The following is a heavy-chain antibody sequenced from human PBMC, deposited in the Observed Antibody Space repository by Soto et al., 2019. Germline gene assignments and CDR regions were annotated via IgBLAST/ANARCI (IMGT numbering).Heavy chain of an antibody. V-gene: IGHV6-1*01. J-gene: IGHJ6*02. CDR3: AREEGVVVPAAMGGLYYYGMDV. CDR1: GDSVSSNSAA. Sequence: SQTLSLTCAISGDSVSSNSAAWNWIRQSPSRGLEWLGRTYYRSKWYNDYAVSVKSRITINPDTSKTQCSLQLNSVTPEDTAVYYCAREEGVVVPAAMGGLYYYGMDVWGQGTTVTVSS. D-gene: IGHD2-2*01. CDR2: TYYRSKWYN.